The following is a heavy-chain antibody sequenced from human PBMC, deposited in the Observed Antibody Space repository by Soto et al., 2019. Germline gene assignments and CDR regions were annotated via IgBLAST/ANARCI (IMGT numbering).Heavy chain of an antibody. CDR3: AKDPPSYYYDSSGSLGS. CDR2: ISGSGGST. D-gene: IGHD3-22*01. J-gene: IGHJ5*02. V-gene: IGHV3-23*01. CDR1: GFTFSSYA. Sequence: GSLRLSCAASGFTFSSYAMSWVRQAPGKGLEWVSAISGSGGSTYYADSVKGRFTISRDNSKNTLYLQMNSLRAEDTAVYYCAKDPPSYYYDSSGSLGSWGQGTLVTVSS.